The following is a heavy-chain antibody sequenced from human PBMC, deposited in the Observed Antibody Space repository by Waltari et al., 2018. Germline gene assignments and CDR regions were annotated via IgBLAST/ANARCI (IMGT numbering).Heavy chain of an antibody. J-gene: IGHJ4*02. V-gene: IGHV4-34*01. CDR3: ARGFEYCSSTSCSRYYFDY. Sequence: QVQLQPWGAGLLKHSETLSLTCAVYGGSFSGYYWTWIRQPPGKGLEWIGEINHTGSTNSNPSLKSRVTISVDTSKNQFSLKLSSVTAADTAVYYCARGFEYCSSTSCSRYYFDYWGQGTLVTVSS. D-gene: IGHD2-2*01. CDR1: GGSFSGYY. CDR2: INHTGST.